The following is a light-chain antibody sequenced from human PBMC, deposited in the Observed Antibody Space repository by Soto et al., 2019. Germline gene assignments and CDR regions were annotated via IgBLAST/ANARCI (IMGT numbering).Light chain of an antibody. Sequence: QALVTQEPSLTVSPGGTVTLTCGSSTGAVTSCHYPSWFQQKPGQAPRTLIYDTSKKHSWTHARFSGSLLGGKAVLTRSGAQPEDEAEYYCLFLYRDXRDVVGTGTKVXV. CDR2: DTS. J-gene: IGLJ1*01. CDR3: LFLYRDXRDV. CDR1: TGAVTSCHY. V-gene: IGLV7-46*01.